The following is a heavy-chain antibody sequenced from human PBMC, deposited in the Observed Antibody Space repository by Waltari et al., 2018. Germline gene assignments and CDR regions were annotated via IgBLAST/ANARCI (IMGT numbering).Heavy chain of an antibody. Sequence: EEPLVESGGGLVQPGDSLRLSCAASGFTFRFFWMTWVRQAPGKGPLWVSRISTDASDTTYADAVKGRFTISRDNARNTLYLQMNRLRAEDTAVYFCARVSRRTYRSPVPGRHYYYGMDVWGQGTTVTVSS. J-gene: IGHJ6*02. CDR3: ARVSRRTYRSPVPGRHYYYGMDV. CDR1: GFTFRFFW. D-gene: IGHD1-1*01. V-gene: IGHV3-74*03. CDR2: ISTDASDT.